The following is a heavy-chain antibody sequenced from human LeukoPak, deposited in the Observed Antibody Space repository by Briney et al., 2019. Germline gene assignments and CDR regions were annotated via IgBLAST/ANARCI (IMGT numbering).Heavy chain of an antibody. V-gene: IGHV4-4*07. CDR1: GGSISNYY. Sequence: PSETLSLTCTVSGGSISNYYWSWIRQPAGKGLEWIGRISTSGSTNYNPSLKSRATMSVDTSKNQFSLKLTSVTAADTAVYYCATVTDPRYNYFDPWGQGTLVTVSS. D-gene: IGHD2-21*02. J-gene: IGHJ5*02. CDR2: ISTSGST. CDR3: ATVTDPRYNYFDP.